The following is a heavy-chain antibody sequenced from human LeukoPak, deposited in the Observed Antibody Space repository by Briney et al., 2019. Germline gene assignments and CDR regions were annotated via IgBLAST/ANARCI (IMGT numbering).Heavy chain of an antibody. V-gene: IGHV3-30*04. CDR1: GFTFSSYA. D-gene: IGHD3-10*01. CDR2: ISYDGSNK. CDR3: AKLVRGVIDAFDI. J-gene: IGHJ3*02. Sequence: SGGSLRLSCAASGFTFSSYAMHWVRQAPGKGLEWVAVISYDGSNKYYADSVKGRFTISRDNSKNTLYLQMNSLRAEDTAVYYCAKLVRGVIDAFDIWGQGTMVTVSS.